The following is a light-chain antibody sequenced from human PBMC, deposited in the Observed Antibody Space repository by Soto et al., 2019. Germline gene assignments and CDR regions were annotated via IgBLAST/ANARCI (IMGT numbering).Light chain of an antibody. CDR3: QQYGDSRT. CDR1: QTVANSA. Sequence: EIVLTQSPGTLSLSPGERATLSCRASQTVANSALAWYQQKPGLAPRLLIFGASSRATAIPDRFSGSGSGTDFTLSISRLEPEDFAVYYCQQYGDSRTFGQGTKVEIK. J-gene: IGKJ1*01. V-gene: IGKV3-20*01. CDR2: GAS.